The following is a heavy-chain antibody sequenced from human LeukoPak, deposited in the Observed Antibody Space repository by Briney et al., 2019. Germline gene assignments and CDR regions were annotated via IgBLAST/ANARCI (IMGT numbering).Heavy chain of an antibody. Sequence: GGSLRLSCAAPGFTFSSYAMHWVRQAPGKGLEWVAVISCDGSNKYYADSVKGRFTISRDNSKNTLYLQMNSLRAEDTAVYYCARAAGSWYGYNWFDPWGQGTLVTVSS. CDR1: GFTFSSYA. CDR2: ISCDGSNK. J-gene: IGHJ5*02. CDR3: ARAAGSWYGYNWFDP. V-gene: IGHV3-30*01. D-gene: IGHD6-13*01.